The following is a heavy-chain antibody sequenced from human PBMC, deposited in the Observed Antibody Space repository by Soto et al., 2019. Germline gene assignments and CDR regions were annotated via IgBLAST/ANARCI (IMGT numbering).Heavy chain of an antibody. D-gene: IGHD5-12*01. CDR2: ISSYNGNT. CDR3: ARDLRRTPFDP. J-gene: IGHJ5*02. Sequence: XSVKVSCKASGYTFTSYGISLVRQAPGQGLEWMGWISSYNGNTNYAQKLQGRVTMTTDTSTSTAYMELRSLRSDDTAVYYCARDLRRTPFDPWGQGTLVTVSS. V-gene: IGHV1-18*01. CDR1: GYTFTSYG.